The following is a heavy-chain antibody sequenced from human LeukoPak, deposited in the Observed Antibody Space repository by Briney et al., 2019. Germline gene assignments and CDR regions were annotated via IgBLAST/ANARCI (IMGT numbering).Heavy chain of an antibody. J-gene: IGHJ4*02. Sequence: ASVTVSCTASGYTFTGYYMHWVRQAPGQGLEWMGWINPNSGGTNYAQKFQGWVTMTRDTSISTVYMELSSLRSEDTAVYYCAREFRGYCSSTSCYARIFDYWGQGTLVTVSS. V-gene: IGHV1-2*04. CDR3: AREFRGYCSSTSCYARIFDY. CDR1: GYTFTGYY. CDR2: INPNSGGT. D-gene: IGHD2-2*01.